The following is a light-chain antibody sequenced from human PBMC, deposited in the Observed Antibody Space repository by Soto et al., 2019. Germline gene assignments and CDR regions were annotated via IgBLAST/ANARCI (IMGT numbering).Light chain of an antibody. CDR2: AAS. Sequence: DIPMTQSPSSLSASVGDRVTITCRASQGISSYLAWYQQKLGKVPKLLISAASTLQSGVPSRFSGSGSVTDFTLTISSLQPEDVATYYCQKYSSVITFGQGPRLEIK. V-gene: IGKV1-27*01. CDR1: QGISSY. J-gene: IGKJ5*01. CDR3: QKYSSVIT.